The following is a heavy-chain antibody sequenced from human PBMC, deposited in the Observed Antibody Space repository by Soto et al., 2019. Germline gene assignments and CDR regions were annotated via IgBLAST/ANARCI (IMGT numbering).Heavy chain of an antibody. J-gene: IGHJ6*02. CDR2: INPSGGST. CDR1: GYTFTSYY. CDR3: ARVRQPYGMDV. D-gene: IGHD5-18*01. Sequence: ASVKVSCKASGYTFTSYYMHWVRQAPGQGLEWMGIINPSGGSTSYAQKFQGRVTMTRGTSTSTVYMELSSLRSEDTAVYYCARVRQPYGMDVWGQGTTVTVSS. V-gene: IGHV1-46*01.